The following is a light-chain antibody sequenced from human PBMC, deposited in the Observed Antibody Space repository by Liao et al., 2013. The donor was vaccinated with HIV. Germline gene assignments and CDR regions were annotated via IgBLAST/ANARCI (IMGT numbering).Light chain of an antibody. CDR3: QVWDSSSDHSV. J-gene: IGLJ2*01. CDR2: DDS. V-gene: IGLV3-21*04. Sequence: SYVLTQPPSVSVAPGKTAKITCGGNNIGSKSVHWYQQKPGQAPVLVIYDDSDRPSGIPERFSGSNSGNTATLTISRVEAGDEADYCCQVWDSSSDHSVFAGGTKLTVL. CDR1: NIGSKS.